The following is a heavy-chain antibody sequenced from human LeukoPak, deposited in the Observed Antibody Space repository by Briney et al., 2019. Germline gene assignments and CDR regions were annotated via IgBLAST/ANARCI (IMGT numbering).Heavy chain of an antibody. CDR1: GFTVSSNY. CDR2: IYSSGST. CDR3: ARIIVDTSRSVDALDV. J-gene: IGHJ3*01. D-gene: IGHD5-18*01. Sequence: GGSLRLSCAASGFTVSSNYMSWVRQAPGKGLEWVSIIYSSGSTYYADSMGGRFTISRDNSKNTLSLQMDSLRAEDTAVYFCARIIVDTSRSVDALDVWGQGTMVTVSS. V-gene: IGHV3-53*01.